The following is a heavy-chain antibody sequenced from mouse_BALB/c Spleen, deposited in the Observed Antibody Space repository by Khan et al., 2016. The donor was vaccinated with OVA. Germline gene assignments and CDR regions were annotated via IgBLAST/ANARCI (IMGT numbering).Heavy chain of an antibody. V-gene: IGHV1-26*01. D-gene: IGHD1-2*01. J-gene: IGHJ4*01. CDR3: ARETTALYYYAMDY. CDR2: INPKNGYT. Sequence: VQLQQPGPELVKPGASVKMSCKASGYTFTDYYMKWVKQSHGKSLEWIGDINPKNGYTFYNQKFKGKATLTVDTSSSTAFMQLNSLTSEDSAVFYWARETTALYYYAMDYWGQGTSVTVSS. CDR1: GYTFTDYY.